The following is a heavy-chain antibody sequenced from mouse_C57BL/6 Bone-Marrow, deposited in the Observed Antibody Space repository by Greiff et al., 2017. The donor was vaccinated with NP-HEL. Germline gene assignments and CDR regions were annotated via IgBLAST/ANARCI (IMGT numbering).Heavy chain of an antibody. V-gene: IGHV1-72*01. CDR3: ARYYYGSRGWYFDG. J-gene: IGHJ1*03. Sequence: QVQLQQPGADLVKPGASVKLSCKASGYTFTSYWMHWVKQRPGRGLEWIGRIDPNSGGTKFNEKFKTKATLTVDKPSSTAYMQLSSLTAEDSAVYYCARYYYGSRGWYFDGWGTGTTVTVSS. CDR2: IDPNSGGT. CDR1: GYTFTSYW. D-gene: IGHD1-1*01.